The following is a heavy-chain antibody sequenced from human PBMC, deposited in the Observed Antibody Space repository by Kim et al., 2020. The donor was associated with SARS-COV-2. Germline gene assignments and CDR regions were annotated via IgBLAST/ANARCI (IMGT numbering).Heavy chain of an antibody. D-gene: IGHD2-2*01. V-gene: IGHV3-23*01. CDR3: AKGGRGGSSASWNFDY. CDR2: ISGSGGST. J-gene: IGHJ4*02. CDR1: GFTFSSYA. Sequence: GGSLRLSCAASGFTFSSYAMSWVRQGPGKGLEWVSGISGSGGSTYNADSVNGRFTISRDNSKNTLYLQMNSLRAEDTAVYFCAKGGRGGSSASWNFDYWGRGALVAVSS.